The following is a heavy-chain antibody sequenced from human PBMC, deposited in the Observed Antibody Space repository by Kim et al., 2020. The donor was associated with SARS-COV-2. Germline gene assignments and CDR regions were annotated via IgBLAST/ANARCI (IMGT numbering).Heavy chain of an antibody. Sequence: TYYADSVKGRFTISRDNSKNTLYLQMNSLRAEDTAVYYCAKDPGIAAADYWGQGTLVTVSS. J-gene: IGHJ4*02. V-gene: IGHV3-23*01. D-gene: IGHD6-13*01. CDR2: T. CDR3: AKDPGIAAADY.